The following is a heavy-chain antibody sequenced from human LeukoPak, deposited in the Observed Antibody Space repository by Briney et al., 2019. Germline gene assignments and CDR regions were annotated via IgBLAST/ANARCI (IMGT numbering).Heavy chain of an antibody. Sequence: GGSLRLSCAASGFTFSSYSMNWVRQAPGKGLEWVSYISISSGIIYYADSEKGRFTISRDNAKNSLYLQMNSLRAEDTAMYARVNYGDYLPSFDYWGQGTLVTVSS. D-gene: IGHD4-17*01. J-gene: IGHJ4*02. V-gene: IGHV3-48*01. CDR1: GFTFSSYS. CDR2: ISISSGII. CDR3: VNYGDYLPSFDY.